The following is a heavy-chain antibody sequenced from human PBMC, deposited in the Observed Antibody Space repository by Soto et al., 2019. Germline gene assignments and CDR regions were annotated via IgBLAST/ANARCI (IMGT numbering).Heavy chain of an antibody. D-gene: IGHD3-3*01. Sequence: LRLSCAASGFTFSSYAMHWVRQAPGKGLEWVAVISYDGSNKYYADSVKGRFTISRDNSKNTLYLQMNSLRAEDTAVYYCAREITIFGVVVPYYYYYGMDVWGQRTTVTVSS. CDR2: ISYDGSNK. CDR3: AREITIFGVVVPYYYYYGMDV. CDR1: GFTFSSYA. J-gene: IGHJ6*02. V-gene: IGHV3-30-3*01.